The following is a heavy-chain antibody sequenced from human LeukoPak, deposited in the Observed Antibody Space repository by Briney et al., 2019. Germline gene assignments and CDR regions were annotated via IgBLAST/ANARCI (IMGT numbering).Heavy chain of an antibody. J-gene: IGHJ4*02. Sequence: ASVKVSCETSGYGFSGYYITWVRQAPGRGLEWMGWINPYNGNTVSSQEFRARVTLTTDTSTKTAYMELRSLDSDDTAVYYCARYKFHNYFDYWSQGTLVTVSS. CDR1: GYGFSGYY. V-gene: IGHV1-18*01. D-gene: IGHD1-1*01. CDR3: ARYKFHNYFDY. CDR2: INPYNGNT.